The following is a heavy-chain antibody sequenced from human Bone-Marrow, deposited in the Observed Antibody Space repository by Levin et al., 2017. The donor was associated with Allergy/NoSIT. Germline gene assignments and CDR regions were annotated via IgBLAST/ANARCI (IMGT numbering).Heavy chain of an antibody. V-gene: IGHV4-59*01. Sequence: SQTLSLTCTVSGGSIRGFYWSWIRQPPDKGLEWIGHIFYSGSANYNPSLKSRVTISTDMSKNQFSLRLSSVTAADTAVYYCARGLGETSRYTHGYWGQGTLVTVSS. D-gene: IGHD3-16*02. CDR2: IFYSGSA. CDR1: GGSIRGFY. CDR3: ARGLGETSRYTHGY. J-gene: IGHJ4*02.